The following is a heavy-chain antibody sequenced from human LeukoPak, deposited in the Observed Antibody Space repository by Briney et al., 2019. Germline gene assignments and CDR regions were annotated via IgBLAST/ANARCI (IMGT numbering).Heavy chain of an antibody. CDR3: ARVGRGDHTWGSYSFDY. J-gene: IGHJ4*02. D-gene: IGHD3-16*01. CDR2: INYSGST. Sequence: SETLSLTCSVSGGSINGYYWGWIRQPPGKGLEWIGYINYSGSTNYNPSLKSQVTISLNTWKNHFSLKLTSVTAADTAVYYCARVGRGDHTWGSYSFDYWGQGALVTVSS. CDR1: GGSINGYY. V-gene: IGHV4-59*01.